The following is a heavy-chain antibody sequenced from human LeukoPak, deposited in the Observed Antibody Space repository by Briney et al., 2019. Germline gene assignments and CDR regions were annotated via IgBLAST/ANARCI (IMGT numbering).Heavy chain of an antibody. J-gene: IGHJ4*02. CDR1: GFTFSAYA. CDR2: ISGSGGST. Sequence: LPGGSLRLSCAASGFTFSAYAMSWVRQAPGKGLEWVSAISGSGGSTYYADSVKGRFTISRDNSKNTLYLQMNSLRAEDTAVYYCAKEMTSRGYFDYWGQGTLVTVPS. D-gene: IGHD3-10*01. V-gene: IGHV3-23*01. CDR3: AKEMTSRGYFDY.